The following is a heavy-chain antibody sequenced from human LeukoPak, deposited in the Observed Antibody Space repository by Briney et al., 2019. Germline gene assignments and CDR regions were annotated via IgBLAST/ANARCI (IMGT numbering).Heavy chain of an antibody. CDR2: INPNSGGT. Sequence: ASVKVSCKASGYTFTGYYMHWVRQAPGQGLEWMGWINPNSGGTNYAQKFQGRVTMTRDTSISTAYMEPSRLRSDDTVVYYCARILWFGDDYYYYGMDVWGQGTTVTVSS. CDR1: GYTFTGYY. V-gene: IGHV1-2*02. J-gene: IGHJ6*02. CDR3: ARILWFGDDYYYYGMDV. D-gene: IGHD3-10*01.